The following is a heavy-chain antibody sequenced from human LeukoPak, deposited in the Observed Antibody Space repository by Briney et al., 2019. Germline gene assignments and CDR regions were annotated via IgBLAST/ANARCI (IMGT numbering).Heavy chain of an antibody. V-gene: IGHV3-15*01. D-gene: IGHD2-2*01. CDR3: TKDRTVVKALER. CDR2: IKSKTDGGTT. CDR1: GFTFSNAW. Sequence: GGSVSLSCAASGFTFSNAWMSWVRQAPGKGLEWVGRIKSKTDGGTTEYAAPVKGRFTISRDDSKNTLYPQMNSLKTEDTAVYYCTKDRTVVKALERWGQGTLVTVSS. J-gene: IGHJ4*02.